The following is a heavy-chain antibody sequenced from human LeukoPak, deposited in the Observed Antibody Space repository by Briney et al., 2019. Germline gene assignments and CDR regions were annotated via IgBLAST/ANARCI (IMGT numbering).Heavy chain of an antibody. V-gene: IGHV4-34*01. CDR3: ARGPKGRFLEWLSLPFDY. D-gene: IGHD3-3*01. CDR1: GGSFSGYY. CDR2: INHSGST. J-gene: IGHJ4*02. Sequence: SETLSLTFAVYGGSFSGYYWSWIRQPPGKGLEWIGEINHSGSTNYNPSLKSRVTISVDTSKNQFSLKLSSVTAADTAVYYCARGPKGRFLEWLSLPFDYWGQGTLVTVSS.